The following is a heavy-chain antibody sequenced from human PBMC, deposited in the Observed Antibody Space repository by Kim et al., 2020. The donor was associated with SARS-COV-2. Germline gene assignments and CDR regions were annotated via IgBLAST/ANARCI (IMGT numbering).Heavy chain of an antibody. D-gene: IGHD1-26*01. CDR1: GYSFTNYW. V-gene: IGHV5-51*01. Sequence: GESLKISCKGSGYSFTNYWIGWVRQMPGKDLEWMVMIYPGDSETRYSPSFQGQVTISADKSISTAYLQWSSLKASDTAMYYCARQWEQYYDYWGQGTLVTVSA. J-gene: IGHJ4*02. CDR3: ARQWEQYYDY. CDR2: IYPGDSET.